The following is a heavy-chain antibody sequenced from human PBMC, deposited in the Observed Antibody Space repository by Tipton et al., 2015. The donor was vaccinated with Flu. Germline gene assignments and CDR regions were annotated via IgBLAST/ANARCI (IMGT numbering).Heavy chain of an antibody. J-gene: IGHJ5*02. CDR1: GGSVSSEGYY. CDR3: ARRSVAGPYNWFDP. D-gene: IGHD2-15*01. Sequence: TLSLTCSVSGGSVSSEGYYWSWIRQPPGKGLEWIGYIYYSGYTNYNPSLESRVTISLDASKNQFSLKLSSVTAADTAMYYCARRSVAGPYNWFDPWGQGTLVTVSS. V-gene: IGHV4-61*08. CDR2: IYYSGYT.